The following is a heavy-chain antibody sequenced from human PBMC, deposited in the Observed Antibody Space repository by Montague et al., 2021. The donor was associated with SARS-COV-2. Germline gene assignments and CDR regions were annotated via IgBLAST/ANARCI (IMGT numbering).Heavy chain of an antibody. CDR2: ISHPGST. Sequence: SETLSLTCAVYTESFHGYYWTWIRQPPGGGLVWIGEISHPGSTKYNPSLKSRVSISVNTYRKQVSLRLTSVTAADTATYYCSRGVYNRVLFVVSPRYYFDYWGQGNMVAVSA. CDR3: SRGVYNRVLFVVSPRYYFDY. CDR1: TESFHGYY. V-gene: IGHV4-34*01. J-gene: IGHJ4*02. D-gene: IGHD3-10*01.